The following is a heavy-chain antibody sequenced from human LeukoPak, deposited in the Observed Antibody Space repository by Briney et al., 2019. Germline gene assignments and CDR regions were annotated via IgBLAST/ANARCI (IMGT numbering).Heavy chain of an antibody. D-gene: IGHD3-10*01. J-gene: IGHJ4*02. CDR2: ISSSSSYI. CDR3: AKSWFGEFYFDY. V-gene: IGHV3-21*01. CDR1: GFTFSSYS. Sequence: GGSLRLSCAASGFTFSSYSMNWVRQAPGKGLEWVSSISSSSSYIYYADSVKGRFTISRDNSKNTLYLQMNSLRDEYTAVYYCAKSWFGEFYFDYWGQGTLVTVSS.